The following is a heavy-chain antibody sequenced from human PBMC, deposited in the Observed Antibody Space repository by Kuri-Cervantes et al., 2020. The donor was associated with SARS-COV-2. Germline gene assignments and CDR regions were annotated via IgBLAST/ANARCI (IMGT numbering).Heavy chain of an antibody. D-gene: IGHD3-3*01. Sequence: SETLSLTCTVSGGSISSGSYYWSWIRQPAGKGLEWIGRIYTSGSTNYNPSLKSRVTISVDTSKNQFSLKLNSVTAADTAVYFCARSSYDFWSGYKTIYYYYYMDVWGKGTTVTVSS. J-gene: IGHJ6*03. V-gene: IGHV4-61*02. CDR1: GGSISSGSYY. CDR2: IYTSGST. CDR3: ARSSYDFWSGYKTIYYYYYMDV.